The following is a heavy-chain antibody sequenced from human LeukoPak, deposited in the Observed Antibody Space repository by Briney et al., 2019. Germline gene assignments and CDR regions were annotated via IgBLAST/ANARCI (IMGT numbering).Heavy chain of an antibody. Sequence: SGGSLRLSCAASGFTFSSYAMSWVRQAPGKGLEWVSAISGSGGSTYYADSVKGRFTISRDNSKNTLYLQMNSLRAEDTAVYYCAKGRHIIMIVVALDYWGQGTLVTVSS. CDR1: GFTFSSYA. V-gene: IGHV3-23*01. CDR3: AKGRHIIMIVVALDY. J-gene: IGHJ4*02. CDR2: ISGSGGST. D-gene: IGHD3-22*01.